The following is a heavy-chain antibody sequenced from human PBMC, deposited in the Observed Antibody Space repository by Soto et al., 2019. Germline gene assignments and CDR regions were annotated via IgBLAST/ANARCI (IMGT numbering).Heavy chain of an antibody. J-gene: IGHJ4*02. CDR2: IYPGDSDT. CDR3: ARQCDRSGYYYGY. V-gene: IGHV5-51*01. CDR1: GYSFTSYW. Sequence: GESLQISCKGSGYSFTSYWIGWVRQMPGKGLEWMGSIYPGDSDTRYSPSFQGQVTISADKSISTAYLQWSSLKASDTAMYYCARQCDRSGYYYGYWGQGTPVTVSS. D-gene: IGHD3-22*01.